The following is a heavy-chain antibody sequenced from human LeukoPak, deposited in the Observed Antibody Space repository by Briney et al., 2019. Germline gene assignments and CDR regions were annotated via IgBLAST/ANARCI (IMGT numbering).Heavy chain of an antibody. V-gene: IGHV4-59*12. J-gene: IGHJ5*02. CDR2: IYYSGST. Sequence: PSETQSLTCTVFGGSISSYYWSWIRQPPGKGLEWIGYIYYSGSTNYNPSLKSRVTISVDTSKNQFSLKLSSVTAADTAVYYCARDSDPWGQGTLVTVSS. CDR1: GGSISSYY. CDR3: ARDSDP.